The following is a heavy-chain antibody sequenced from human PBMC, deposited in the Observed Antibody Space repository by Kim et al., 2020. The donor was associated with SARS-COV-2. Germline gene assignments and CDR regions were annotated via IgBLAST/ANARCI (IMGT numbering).Heavy chain of an antibody. V-gene: IGHV4-34*01. J-gene: IGHJ4*02. CDR3: ARGYDSSGYYDY. Sequence: NYTPPLKSRVTISVDTSKNQFSLRLSSVTAADTAVYYCARGYDSSGYYDYWGQGTLVTVSS. D-gene: IGHD3-22*01.